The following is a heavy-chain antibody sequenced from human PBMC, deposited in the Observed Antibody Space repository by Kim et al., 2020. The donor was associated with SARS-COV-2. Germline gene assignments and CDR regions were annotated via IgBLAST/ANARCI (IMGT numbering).Heavy chain of an antibody. J-gene: IGHJ4*02. D-gene: IGHD3-10*01. CDR3: ASFLLDGSESGGHY. CDR2: IYHSGST. V-gene: IGHV4-4*02. CDR1: GGCISSSNW. Sequence: SETLSLTCAVAGGCISSSNWWSWVRKSPGKGLEWIGEIYHSGSTNYNPSLKSRVTISVDKSKNQFSLKLSSVTAADTAVYYCASFLLDGSESGGHYWGQGTLVTVSS.